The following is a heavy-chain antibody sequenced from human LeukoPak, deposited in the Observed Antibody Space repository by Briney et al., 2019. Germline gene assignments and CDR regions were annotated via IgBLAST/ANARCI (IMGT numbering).Heavy chain of an antibody. CDR3: ARVGENDYGDYGAFDI. CDR1: GYTFTGYY. V-gene: IGHV1-2*02. CDR2: INPNTGGT. D-gene: IGHD4-17*01. Sequence: ASVKLSCKASGYTFTGYYLHWVRQAPGQGLEWMGWINPNTGGTNYAQRFQGRVTMTRDTSISTAYMELSRLRSDDTAVYYCARVGENDYGDYGAFDIWGQGTMVTVSS. J-gene: IGHJ3*02.